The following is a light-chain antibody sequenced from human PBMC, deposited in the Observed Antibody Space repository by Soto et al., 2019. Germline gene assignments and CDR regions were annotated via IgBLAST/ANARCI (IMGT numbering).Light chain of an antibody. CDR3: QHYNSYSEA. J-gene: IGKJ1*01. Sequence: EIVMTQSPATLSVYTGERATLSCRASQGIKDYVAWFQQKPGQAPRLLIYGASTRATAIPARFSGSGSGTEFTLTISSLQPDDFATYYCQHYNSYSEAFGQGTKVDIK. CDR1: QGIKDY. CDR2: GAS. V-gene: IGKV3-15*01.